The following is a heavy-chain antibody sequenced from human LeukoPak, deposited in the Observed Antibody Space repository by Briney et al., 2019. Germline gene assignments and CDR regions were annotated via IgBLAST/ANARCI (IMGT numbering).Heavy chain of an antibody. CDR3: ARPSYYYDSSGYYGGNDAFDI. D-gene: IGHD3-22*01. Sequence: SETLSLTCTVSGGSISSYYWSWIRQPPGKGLEWIGYIYYSGSTNYNLSLKSRVTISVDTSKNQFSLKLSSVTAADTAVYYCARPSYYYDSSGYYGGNDAFDIWGQGTMVTVSS. J-gene: IGHJ3*02. V-gene: IGHV4-59*08. CDR1: GGSISSYY. CDR2: IYYSGST.